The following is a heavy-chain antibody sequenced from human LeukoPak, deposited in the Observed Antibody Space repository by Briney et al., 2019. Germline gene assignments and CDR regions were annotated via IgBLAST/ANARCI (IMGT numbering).Heavy chain of an antibody. CDR3: ARSALGAHAFDI. V-gene: IGHV3-21*01. CDR1: GFTFSSYS. J-gene: IGHJ3*02. Sequence: PGGSLRLSCAASGFTFSSYSMTWVRQAPGKGLEWVSSISSSSSYIYYADSVKGRFTISRDNAKNSLYLQMNSLRAEDTAVYYCARSALGAHAFDIWGQGTMVTVSS. CDR2: ISSSSSYI. D-gene: IGHD3-16*01.